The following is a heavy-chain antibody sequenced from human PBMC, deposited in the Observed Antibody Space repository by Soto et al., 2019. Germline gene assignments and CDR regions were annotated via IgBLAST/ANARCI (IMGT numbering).Heavy chain of an antibody. D-gene: IGHD4-17*01. CDR1: GFTFSSYS. Sequence: PGGSLRLSCAASGFTFSSYSMNWVRQAPGKGLEWVSYISSSSSTIYYADSVKGRFTISRDNAKNSLYLQMNSLRAEDTAVYYCARAYGGNPALFDPWGQGTLVTVSS. V-gene: IGHV3-48*01. J-gene: IGHJ5*02. CDR2: ISSSSSTI. CDR3: ARAYGGNPALFDP.